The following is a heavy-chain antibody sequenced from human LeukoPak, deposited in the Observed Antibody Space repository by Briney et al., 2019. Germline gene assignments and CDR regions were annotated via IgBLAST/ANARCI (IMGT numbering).Heavy chain of an antibody. V-gene: IGHV1-8*03. CDR1: GYTFTTYD. CDR2: INPTSGHT. CDR3: ARVRSSYYYDFWSGYYTANYFFDS. Sequence: ASVKVSCKASGYTFTTYDLNWVRQATGQGLEWMGWINPTSGHTGYAQKFQGRVTITRDTSISTAYMELSSLGSEDTAVYYCARVRSSYYYDFWSGYYTANYFFDSWGQGTLVTVSS. J-gene: IGHJ4*02. D-gene: IGHD3-3*01.